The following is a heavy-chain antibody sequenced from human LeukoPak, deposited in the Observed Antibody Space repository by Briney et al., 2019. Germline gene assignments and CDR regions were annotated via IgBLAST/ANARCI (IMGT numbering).Heavy chain of an antibody. CDR3: ARSPVVVVAAPYYFDY. D-gene: IGHD2-15*01. CDR1: GGSISSDGYS. Sequence: SQTLSLTCAVSGGSISSDGYSWSWIRQPPGKGLEWIGYIYHSGSTYYNPSLKGRVTISVDRSKNQFSLKLSSVTAADTAVYYCARSPVVVVAAPYYFDYWGQGTLVTVSS. CDR2: IYHSGST. J-gene: IGHJ4*02. V-gene: IGHV4-30-2*01.